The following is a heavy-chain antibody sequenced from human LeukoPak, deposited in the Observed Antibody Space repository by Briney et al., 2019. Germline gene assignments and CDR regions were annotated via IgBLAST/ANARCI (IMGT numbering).Heavy chain of an antibody. CDR1: GFTFSGST. CDR2: IRSKANSYAT. Sequence: GGSLKLSCAASGFTFSGSTMHWVRQASGKGLEWVGRIRSKANSYATAYAASVKGRFTISRDDSKNTAYLQMNSLKTEDTAVYYCTRPWGDSSQGQFDYWGQGTLVTVSS. J-gene: IGHJ4*02. V-gene: IGHV3-73*01. D-gene: IGHD6-13*01. CDR3: TRPWGDSSQGQFDY.